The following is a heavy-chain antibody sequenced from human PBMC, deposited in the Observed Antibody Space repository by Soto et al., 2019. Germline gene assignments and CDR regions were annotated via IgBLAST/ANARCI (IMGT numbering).Heavy chain of an antibody. D-gene: IGHD3-22*01. Sequence: EVQLVESGGGLVQPGGSLRLSCAASGFTFSSYSMNWVRQAPGKGLEWVSYISSSSSTIYYADSVKGRFTISRDNAKNSLYLQMNSLRDEDTAVYYCASITSITMIVVRSGLAFDIWGQGTMVTVSS. CDR3: ASITSITMIVVRSGLAFDI. J-gene: IGHJ3*02. V-gene: IGHV3-48*02. CDR2: ISSSSSTI. CDR1: GFTFSSYS.